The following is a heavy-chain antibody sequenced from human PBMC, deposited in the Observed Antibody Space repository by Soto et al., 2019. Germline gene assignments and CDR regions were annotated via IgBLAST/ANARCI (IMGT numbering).Heavy chain of an antibody. D-gene: IGHD1-26*01. Sequence: QVQLVQSGAEVKKPGSSVKVSCKASGGTFSSYAISWVRQAPGQGLEWMGGIIPIFGTANYAQKFQGRVTITADESTSTAYIELSSLRSEDTAVYYCARGLMGSVSYYEPYYYYGMDVWGQGTTVTVSS. CDR1: GGTFSSYA. CDR2: IIPIFGTA. V-gene: IGHV1-69*01. CDR3: ARGLMGSVSYYEPYYYYGMDV. J-gene: IGHJ6*02.